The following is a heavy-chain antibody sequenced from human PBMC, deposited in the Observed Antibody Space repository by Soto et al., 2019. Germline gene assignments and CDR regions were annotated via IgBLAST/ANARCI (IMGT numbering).Heavy chain of an antibody. CDR1: GFSLSTSGVG. D-gene: IGHD3-3*01. CDR2: IYWNDDK. CDR3: AHRVRFLEWLLPPNWFDP. J-gene: IGHJ5*02. V-gene: IGHV2-5*01. Sequence: QITLKESGPTLVKPTQTLTLTCTFSGFSLSTSGVGVGWIRQPPGKALEWLALIYWNDDKRYSPSLKSRLTITKDTSKNQVVLTMTNMDPVDTATYYCAHRVRFLEWLLPPNWFDPWGQGTLVTVSS.